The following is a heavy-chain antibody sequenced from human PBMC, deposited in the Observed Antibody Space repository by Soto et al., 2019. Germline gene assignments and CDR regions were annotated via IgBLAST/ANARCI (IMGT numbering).Heavy chain of an antibody. D-gene: IGHD5-12*01. Sequence: PSETLSLTCTVSGDSLSSRGYYWSWIRQPPGRGLEWIGFIYYAGSTKYNPSLNSRVTISVDTSKNQFSLTVTSVTAADTAVYCCARRIVATETFDYWGQGTLVTVSS. J-gene: IGHJ4*02. V-gene: IGHV4-61*08. CDR3: ARRIVATETFDY. CDR1: GDSLSSRGYY. CDR2: IYYAGST.